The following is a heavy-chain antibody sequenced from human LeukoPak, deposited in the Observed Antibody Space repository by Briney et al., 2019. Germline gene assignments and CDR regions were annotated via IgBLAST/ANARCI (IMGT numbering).Heavy chain of an antibody. D-gene: IGHD3-22*01. Sequence: GASVKVSCKASGYTFIGYYLHWVRQAPGQGLEWMGWINPNSGGTNYAQKFQGRVTMTRDTSISTAYMELSRLRSDDTAVYYCARGRVRYYDSSGYYKYWGQGTLVTVSS. CDR2: INPNSGGT. CDR1: GYTFIGYY. V-gene: IGHV1-2*02. CDR3: ARGRVRYYDSSGYYKY. J-gene: IGHJ4*02.